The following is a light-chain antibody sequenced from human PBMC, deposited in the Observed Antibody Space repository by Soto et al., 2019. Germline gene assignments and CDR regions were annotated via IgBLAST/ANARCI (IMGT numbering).Light chain of an antibody. V-gene: IGKV3-15*01. J-gene: IGKJ1*01. CDR2: GAS. Sequence: EIVMTQPPVTLSVSPGERATLSCWAGQSVSSNLAWYQQKPGQAPRLLIYGASTRATGIPARFTGSGSGTEFTLTISSLQFDDSAVYYCQQYNNWWTFGQGTKVDIK. CDR1: QSVSSN. CDR3: QQYNNWWT.